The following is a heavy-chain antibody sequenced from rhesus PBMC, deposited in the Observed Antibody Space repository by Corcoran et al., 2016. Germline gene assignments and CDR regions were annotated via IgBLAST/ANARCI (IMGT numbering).Heavy chain of an antibody. D-gene: IGHD4-29*01. CDR1: GASISGFW. J-gene: IGHJ4*01. CDR3: ARGGYGSSYH. V-gene: IGHV4-80*01. CDR2: INGDSGTT. Sequence: QVQLQESGPGLVQPSEPLSLPCAVSGASISGFWWTWFRQPPGKGLEGIGEINGDSGTTYYNASLKSRVTISKDASQNQFSLKLSSRTAADTAVYFCARGGYGSSYHWGQGVLVTVSS.